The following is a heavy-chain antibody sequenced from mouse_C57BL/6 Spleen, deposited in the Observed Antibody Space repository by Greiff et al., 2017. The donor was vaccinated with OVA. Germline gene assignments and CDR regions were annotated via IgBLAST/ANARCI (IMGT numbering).Heavy chain of an antibody. CDR2: ISGGGGNT. Sequence: DVMLVESGGGLVKPGGSLKLSCAASGFTFSSYTMSWVRQTPEKRLEWVATISGGGGNTYYPDSVKGRFTISRDNAKNTLYLQMSSLRSEDTALYYCARQDGDGYHFDYWGQGTTLTVSS. D-gene: IGHD2-3*01. CDR1: GFTFSSYT. V-gene: IGHV5-9*01. CDR3: ARQDGDGYHFDY. J-gene: IGHJ2*01.